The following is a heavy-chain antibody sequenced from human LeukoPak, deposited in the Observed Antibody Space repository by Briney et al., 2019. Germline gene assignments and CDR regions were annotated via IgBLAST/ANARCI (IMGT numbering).Heavy chain of an antibody. D-gene: IGHD3-22*01. CDR3: ARLNSSVSPYYFDY. CDR1: VYTFTSYY. V-gene: IGHV1-46*01. Sequence: ALVKVSCKASVYTFTSYYMHWEREGPGQGIGWVGVINPSGGSTSYAQKFQGRVTMTRDTSTSTVYMELSRLRSEDRAVYSCARLNSSVSPYYFDYGGQGPLVTVSS. CDR2: INPSGGST. J-gene: IGHJ4*02.